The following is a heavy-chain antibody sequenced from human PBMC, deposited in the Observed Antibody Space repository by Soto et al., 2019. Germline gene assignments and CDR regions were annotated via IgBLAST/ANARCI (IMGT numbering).Heavy chain of an antibody. J-gene: IGHJ6*02. D-gene: IGHD5-12*01. Sequence: GGSLRLSCAASGFTFSSYWMSWVRQATGKGLEWVANIKQDGSEKYYVDSVKGRFTISRDNAKNSLYLQMNSLRAEDTAVYYCARDPGRREMATILYYYYGMDVWGQGTTVTVSS. CDR2: IKQDGSEK. CDR3: ARDPGRREMATILYYYYGMDV. V-gene: IGHV3-7*05. CDR1: GFTFSSYW.